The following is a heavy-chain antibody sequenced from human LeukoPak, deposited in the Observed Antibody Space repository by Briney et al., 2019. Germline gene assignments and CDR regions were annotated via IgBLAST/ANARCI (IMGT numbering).Heavy chain of an antibody. CDR2: ISWNSGSI. J-gene: IGHJ4*02. CDR1: GFTFDDYA. Sequence: GGSLRLSCAASGFTFDDYAMHWVRQALGKGLEWVSGISWNSGSIGYADSVKGRFTISRDNAKNSLYLQMNSLRAEDTALYYCAKGGSEYQLLSAFDYWGQGTLVTVSS. CDR3: AKGGSEYQLLSAFDY. D-gene: IGHD2-2*01. V-gene: IGHV3-9*01.